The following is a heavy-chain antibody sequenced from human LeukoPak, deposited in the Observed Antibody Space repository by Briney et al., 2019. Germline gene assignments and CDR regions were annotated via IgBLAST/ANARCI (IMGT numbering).Heavy chain of an antibody. CDR3: ARMRDFWSGYYNH. Sequence: GVLRLSCAASGFSFNSDWMDWVRQAPGKGLEWVSYISSSSSYTNYADSVKGRFTISRDNAKNSLYLQMNSLRAEDTAVYYCARMRDFWSGYYNHWGQGTLVTVSS. D-gene: IGHD3-3*01. V-gene: IGHV3-21*05. J-gene: IGHJ5*02. CDR2: ISSSSSYT. CDR1: GFSFNSDW.